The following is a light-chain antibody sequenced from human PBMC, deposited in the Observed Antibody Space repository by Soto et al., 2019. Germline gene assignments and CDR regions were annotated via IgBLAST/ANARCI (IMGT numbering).Light chain of an antibody. Sequence: DIQMTQSPSSLSASVGDRVTITCRASQSISSYLNWYQQKPGKAPKLLISAASSLQSGVPSRFSGSGSGTDFALTISSLQPEDFATYFCQQSHSTPDTFGQGTKLEIK. CDR3: QQSHSTPDT. CDR1: QSISSY. CDR2: AAS. V-gene: IGKV1-39*01. J-gene: IGKJ2*01.